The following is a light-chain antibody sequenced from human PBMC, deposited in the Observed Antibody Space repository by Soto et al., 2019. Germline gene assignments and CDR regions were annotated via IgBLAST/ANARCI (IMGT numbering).Light chain of an antibody. V-gene: IGKV1-39*01. Sequence: DIQMTQSPSSLSASVRDRVTITCRASQSIGTFLNWYHQKPGKAPKLLIYSASGLQTGVPSRFSGSGSGTDFTLTINSLQPEDFATYYCQQIYSIPYTFGQGTKLEIK. CDR1: QSIGTF. J-gene: IGKJ2*01. CDR3: QQIYSIPYT. CDR2: SAS.